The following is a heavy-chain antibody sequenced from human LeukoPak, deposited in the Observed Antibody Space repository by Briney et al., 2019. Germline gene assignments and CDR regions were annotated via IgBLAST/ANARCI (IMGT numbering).Heavy chain of an antibody. Sequence: SETLSLTCTVSGGSISSGHYYGSWVRQPPGKGLEWIGYIYYSGNTYYNPSLKSRVTISVDTSKNQFSLKLSSVTAADTAVYYCARAFTVTTPPDYWGQGTLVTVSS. D-gene: IGHD4-17*01. CDR1: GGSISSGHYY. CDR3: ARAFTVTTPPDY. V-gene: IGHV4-30-4*01. J-gene: IGHJ4*02. CDR2: IYYSGNT.